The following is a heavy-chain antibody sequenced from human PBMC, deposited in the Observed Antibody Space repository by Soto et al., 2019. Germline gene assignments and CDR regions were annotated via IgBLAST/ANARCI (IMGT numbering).Heavy chain of an antibody. Sequence: GGSLRLSCAASGFTFSGSAMHWVRQAPGKGLEWVGFIRSKAYGGTTEYAASVKGRFTISRDDSKSIAYLQMNSLKTEDTAVYYCTRRRHYYDSSGYYPDYWGQGTLVTVSS. CDR3: TRRRHYYDSSGYYPDY. CDR2: IRSKAYGGTT. CDR1: GFTFSGSA. V-gene: IGHV3-49*04. D-gene: IGHD3-22*01. J-gene: IGHJ4*02.